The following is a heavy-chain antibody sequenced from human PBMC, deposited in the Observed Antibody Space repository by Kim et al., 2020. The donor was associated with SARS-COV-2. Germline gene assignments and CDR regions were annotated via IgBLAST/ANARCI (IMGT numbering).Heavy chain of an antibody. V-gene: IGHV4-34*01. CDR1: GGSFSGYY. J-gene: IGHJ4*02. CDR3: ARGRGGCSGGSCYVSASAHRAYYFDY. CDR2: INHSGST. Sequence: SETLSLTCAVYGGSFSGYYWSWIRQPPGKGLEWIGEINHSGSTNYNPSLKSRVTISVDTSKNQFSLKLSSVTAADTAVYYCARGRGGCSGGSCYVSASAHRAYYFDYWGQGTLVTVSS. D-gene: IGHD2-15*01.